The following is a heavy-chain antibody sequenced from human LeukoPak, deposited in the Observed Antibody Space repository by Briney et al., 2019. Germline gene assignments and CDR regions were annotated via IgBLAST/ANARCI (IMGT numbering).Heavy chain of an antibody. CDR1: GGSISSHY. CDR3: ARSNWGSDSYYYYMDV. CDR2: IYYSGST. J-gene: IGHJ6*03. D-gene: IGHD7-27*01. V-gene: IGHV4-59*11. Sequence: TSETLSLTCTVSGGSISSHYWSWIRQPRGKALEWIGYIYYSGSTNYNPSLKNRVTISVDTSKKQFSLKLSSVTAADTAVYYCARSNWGSDSYYYYMDVWGKGTTVTVSS.